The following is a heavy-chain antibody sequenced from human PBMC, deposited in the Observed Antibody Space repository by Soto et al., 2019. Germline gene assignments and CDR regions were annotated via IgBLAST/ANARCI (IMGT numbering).Heavy chain of an antibody. D-gene: IGHD3-3*01. Sequence: SETLSLTCTVSGGSISSYYWSWIRQPPGKGLEWIGYIYYSGSTNYNPSLKSRVTISVDTSKNQFSLKLSSVTAADTVVYYCARTYYNFWSGYSAFDIWGQGTMVTVSS. CDR2: IYYSGST. CDR3: ARTYYNFWSGYSAFDI. V-gene: IGHV4-59*01. J-gene: IGHJ3*02. CDR1: GGSISSYY.